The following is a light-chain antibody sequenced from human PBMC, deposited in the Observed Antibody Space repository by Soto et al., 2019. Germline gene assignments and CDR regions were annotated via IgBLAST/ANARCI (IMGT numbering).Light chain of an antibody. CDR2: AAE. Sequence: DIPMTQSPSSLSASVGDVVTITCRASQTISTYVNWYQKKPGKAPTLLIYAAETLCRVVPARFSASCSRTEFTLTISSLQAEDCPNYYCQQSHTALTFGVGTKVDMK. V-gene: IGKV1-39*01. CDR3: QQSHTALT. CDR1: QTISTY. J-gene: IGKJ4*01.